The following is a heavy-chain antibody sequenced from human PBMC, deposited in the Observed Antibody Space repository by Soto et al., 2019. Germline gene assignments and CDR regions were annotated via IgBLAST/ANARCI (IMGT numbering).Heavy chain of an antibody. V-gene: IGHV3-21*01. CDR1: GFTFSTYN. D-gene: IGHD5-12*01. CDR2: ISTSSSYI. J-gene: IGHJ4*02. CDR3: ARDSNLLDSGYPAHFDS. Sequence: GGSLRLSCAASGFTFSTYNLNWVRQAPGKGLEWVSSISTSSSYIYYADSVKGRFTISRDNAKNSLYLQMNSLRAEDTAVYYCARDSNLLDSGYPAHFDSWGQGALVTVPS.